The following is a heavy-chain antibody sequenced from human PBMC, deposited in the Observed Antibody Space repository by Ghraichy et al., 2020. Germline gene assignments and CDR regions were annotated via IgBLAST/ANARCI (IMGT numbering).Heavy chain of an antibody. CDR2: IYYSGST. Sequence: SETLSLTCTVSGGSISSSSYYWGWIRQPPGKGLEWIGSIYYSGSTYYNPSLKSRVTISVDTSKNQFSLKLSSVTAADTAVYYCARRRSSSWTWYFDYWGQGTLVTVSS. V-gene: IGHV4-39*01. D-gene: IGHD6-13*01. J-gene: IGHJ4*02. CDR1: GGSISSSSYY. CDR3: ARRRSSSWTWYFDY.